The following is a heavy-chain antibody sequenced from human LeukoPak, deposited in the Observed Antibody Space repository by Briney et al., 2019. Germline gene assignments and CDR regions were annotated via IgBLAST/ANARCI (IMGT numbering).Heavy chain of an antibody. V-gene: IGHV3-30-3*01. CDR3: ATELEPIALDY. CDR1: GFTFSSYA. Sequence: GGSLRLSCAASGFTFSSYAMHWDRQAPGKGLEWVAVISYDGSNKYYADSAKGRFTISRDNSKNTLYLQMNSLRAEDTAVYYCATELEPIALDYWGQGTLVTVSS. J-gene: IGHJ4*02. CDR2: ISYDGSNK. D-gene: IGHD1-7*01.